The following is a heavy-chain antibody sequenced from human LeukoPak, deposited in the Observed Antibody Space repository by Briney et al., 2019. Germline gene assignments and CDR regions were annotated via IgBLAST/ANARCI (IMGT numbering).Heavy chain of an antibody. CDR3: ARDLDGGSYFDY. D-gene: IGHD4-23*01. V-gene: IGHV3-21*01. CDR1: GFTFSSYS. J-gene: IGHJ4*02. CDR2: ISSSSSYI. Sequence: GGSLRLSCAASGFTFSSYSMNWVRQAPGKGLEWVSSISSSSSYIYYADSVKGRFTISRDYAKNSLYLQMNSLRAEDTAVYYCARDLDGGSYFDYWGQGTLVTVSS.